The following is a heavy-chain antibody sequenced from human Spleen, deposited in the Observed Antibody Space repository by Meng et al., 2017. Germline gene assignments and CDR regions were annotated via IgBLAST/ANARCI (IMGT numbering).Heavy chain of an antibody. V-gene: IGHV4-59*01. CDR3: ARGPSHGGSYSDY. D-gene: IGHD2-21*02. Sequence: QVQLQESGPGLVKPSETLPLTCTVSGGSISTYYWSWIRQSPEKGLEWIGYINYSGRTNYIPSLRSRATISVDPSKNQFSLNLRSVTAADTAVYYCARGPSHGGSYSDYWGQGTLVTVS. J-gene: IGHJ4*02. CDR2: INYSGRT. CDR1: GGSISTYY.